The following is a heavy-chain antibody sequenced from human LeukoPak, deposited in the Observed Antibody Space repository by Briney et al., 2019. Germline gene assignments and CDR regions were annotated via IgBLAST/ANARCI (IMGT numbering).Heavy chain of an antibody. J-gene: IGHJ4*02. CDR3: ARRRYNWNAIDY. V-gene: IGHV3-11*01. CDR2: ISSSGSTL. D-gene: IGHD1-1*01. Sequence: GGSLRLSCAASGFTLSSYAMSWIRQAPGKGLEWVSYISSSGSTLYYADSVKGRITISRDNAKNSLYLQMNSLRAEDTAVYYCARRRYNWNAIDYWGQGTLVTVSS. CDR1: GFTLSSYA.